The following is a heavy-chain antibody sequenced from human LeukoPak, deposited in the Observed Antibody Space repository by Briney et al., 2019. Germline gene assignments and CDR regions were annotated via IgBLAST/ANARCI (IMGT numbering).Heavy chain of an antibody. Sequence: GGSLRLSCAASGFTFSSYSMNWVRQAPGKGLEWVSYISSSSHTIYYADSVKGRFTISRDNAENSLYLQMNALRYEDTAIYYCARDHDWAFDLWGQGTLVTVSS. D-gene: IGHD3-9*01. CDR3: ARDHDWAFDL. CDR1: GFTFSSYS. CDR2: ISSSSHTI. V-gene: IGHV3-48*02. J-gene: IGHJ4*02.